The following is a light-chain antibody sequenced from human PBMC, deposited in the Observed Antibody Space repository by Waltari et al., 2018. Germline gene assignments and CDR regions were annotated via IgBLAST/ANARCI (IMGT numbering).Light chain of an antibody. J-gene: IGKJ2*03. CDR3: MQTTKDPYS. Sequence: IVMTLTPLSLPVTPGEPASIPCMSSQSLLHSNGNTYLHWYLQKPGQSPRLLIYKLTNRESGVPDRFSGSGSGTDFTLKISRVEPEDVGVYYCMQTTKDPYSFGQGTKVGIK. CDR1: QSLLHSNGNTY. CDR2: KLT. V-gene: IGKV2D-29*02.